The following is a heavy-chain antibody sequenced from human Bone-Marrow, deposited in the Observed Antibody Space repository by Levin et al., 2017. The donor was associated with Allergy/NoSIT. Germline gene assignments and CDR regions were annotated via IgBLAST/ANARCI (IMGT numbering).Heavy chain of an antibody. Sequence: PGGSLRLSCKGSGYSFTSYWIGWVRQMPGKGLEWMGIIYPGDSDTRYSPSFQGQVTISADKSISTAYLQWSSLKASDTAMYYCARSRGWYLLDAFDIWGQGTMVTVSS. CDR1: GYSFTSYW. CDR3: ARSRGWYLLDAFDI. J-gene: IGHJ3*02. V-gene: IGHV5-51*01. CDR2: IYPGDSDT. D-gene: IGHD6-19*01.